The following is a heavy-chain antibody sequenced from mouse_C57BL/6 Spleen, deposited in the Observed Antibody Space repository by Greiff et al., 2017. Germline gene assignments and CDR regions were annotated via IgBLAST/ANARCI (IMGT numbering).Heavy chain of an antibody. V-gene: IGHV1-82*01. Sequence: QVQLQQSGPELVKPGASVKISCKASGYAFSSSWMNWVKQRPGKGLEWIGRIYPGDGDTNYNGKFKGKATLTADKSSSTAYMQLSSLTSEDAAVYCCARGVRYGNYWYFDVWGTGTTVTVSS. CDR2: IYPGDGDT. D-gene: IGHD2-1*01. J-gene: IGHJ1*03. CDR3: ARGVRYGNYWYFDV. CDR1: GYAFSSSW.